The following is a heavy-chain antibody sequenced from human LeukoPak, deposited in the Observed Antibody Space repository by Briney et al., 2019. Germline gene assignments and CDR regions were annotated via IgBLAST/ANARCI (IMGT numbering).Heavy chain of an antibody. CDR3: ARAPPPWLAYYFDY. V-gene: IGHV1-69*05. CDR2: IIPIFGTA. Sequence: ASVKVSCKASGGTFSSYAISWVRQAPGQGLEWMGRIIPIFGTANYAQKFQGRVTITTDESTSTAYMELSSLRSEDTAVYYCARAPPPWLAYYFDYWGQGTLVTVSS. J-gene: IGHJ4*02. CDR1: GGTFSSYA. D-gene: IGHD6-19*01.